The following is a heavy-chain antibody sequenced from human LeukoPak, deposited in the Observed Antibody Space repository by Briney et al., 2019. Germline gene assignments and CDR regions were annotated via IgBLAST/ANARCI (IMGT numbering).Heavy chain of an antibody. CDR2: ISSDGSST. J-gene: IGHJ4*02. D-gene: IGHD4-23*01. V-gene: IGHV3-74*01. CDR3: ARDGGIRPPDY. Sequence: PGGSLRLSCAASGFTFSSYWMHWVRQAPGKGLVWVSRISSDGSSTSYADSVKGRFTISRDNAKNTLYLQMNSLRAEDTAVYYCARDGGIRPPDYWAREPWSPSPQ. CDR1: GFTFSSYW.